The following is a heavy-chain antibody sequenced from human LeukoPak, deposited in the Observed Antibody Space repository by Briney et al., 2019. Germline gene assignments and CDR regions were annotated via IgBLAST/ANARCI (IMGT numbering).Heavy chain of an antibody. CDR1: GGSISSYY. CDR3: ARESEGGYDFDY. V-gene: IGHV4-59*01. D-gene: IGHD5-12*01. CDR2: IYYSGST. Sequence: SETLSLTCTVSGGSISSYYWSWIRQPPGKGLEWIGYIYYSGSTNYNPSLKSRVTISVDTSKNQFSLKLSSVTAADTAVYYCARESEGGYDFDYWGQGTLVTVSS. J-gene: IGHJ4*02.